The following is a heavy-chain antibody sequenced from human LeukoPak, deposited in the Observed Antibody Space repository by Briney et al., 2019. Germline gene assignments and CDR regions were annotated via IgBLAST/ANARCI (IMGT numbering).Heavy chain of an antibody. J-gene: IGHJ4*02. CDR3: ARDLAYYDFWSGYYKGGNFDY. CDR2: INPSGGST. V-gene: IGHV1-46*01. Sequence: ASVKVSCKASGYTFTSYYMHWVRQAPGQGLEWMGIINPSGGSTSYAQKFQGRVTMTRDTSTSTVYMELSSLRSEDTAVYYCARDLAYYDFWSGYYKGGNFDYWGQGTLVTVSS. D-gene: IGHD3-3*01. CDR1: GYTFTSYY.